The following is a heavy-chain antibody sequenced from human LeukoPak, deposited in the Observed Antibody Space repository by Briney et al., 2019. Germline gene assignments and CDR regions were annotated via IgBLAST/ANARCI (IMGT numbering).Heavy chain of an antibody. CDR3: AKGAIGYYYYYMDV. V-gene: IGHV3-30*18. D-gene: IGHD3-10*01. CDR2: ISYDGSNK. J-gene: IGHJ6*03. Sequence: GGSLRLSCAASGFTFSSYGMHWVRQAPGKGLEWVAVISYDGSNKYYADSVKGRFTISRDNSKNTLYLQMNSLRAEDTAVYYCAKGAIGYYYYYMDVWGKGTTVTVSS. CDR1: GFTFSSYG.